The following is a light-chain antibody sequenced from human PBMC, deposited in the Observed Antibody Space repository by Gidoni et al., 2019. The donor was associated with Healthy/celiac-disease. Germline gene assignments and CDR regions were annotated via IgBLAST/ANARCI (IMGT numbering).Light chain of an antibody. CDR3: QRYDNLPPSFT. J-gene: IGKJ3*01. Sequence: DIQMTQSPSSLSASVGDRVTITCQASQDISNYINWYQQKPGKAPKLLIYDASNLETGVPSRFSGSGSGTDFTFTISSLQPEDIATYYCQRYDNLPPSFTFGPGTKVDIK. CDR1: QDISNY. CDR2: DAS. V-gene: IGKV1-33*01.